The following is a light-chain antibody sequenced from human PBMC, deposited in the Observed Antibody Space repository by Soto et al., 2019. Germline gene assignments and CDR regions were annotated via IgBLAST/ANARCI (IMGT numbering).Light chain of an antibody. V-gene: IGKV1-5*01. Sequence: DIQMPQSPSTLSTSVGDRVTITCRASQSISSWLAWYQQKPGKAPKLLIYDASSLESGVPSRFSGSGSGPEFTFTISSLHPDDXXXYYCKQYNSYPWTFGQGTRVELK. CDR1: QSISSW. CDR2: DAS. J-gene: IGKJ1*01. CDR3: KQYNSYPWT.